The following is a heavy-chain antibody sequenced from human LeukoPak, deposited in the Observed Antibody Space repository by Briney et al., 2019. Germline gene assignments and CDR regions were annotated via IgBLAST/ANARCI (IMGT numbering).Heavy chain of an antibody. CDR1: GYTFTGYY. Sequence: GASVKVSCKASGYTFTGYYMHWVRQAPGQGLEWMGWINPNSGGTNYAQKFQGRVTMTRDTSISTAYMELSRLRSDDTAVYYCARDGKYSGSPDDYWGQGTPVTVSS. CDR3: ARDGKYSGSPDDY. V-gene: IGHV1-2*02. J-gene: IGHJ4*02. D-gene: IGHD1-26*01. CDR2: INPNSGGT.